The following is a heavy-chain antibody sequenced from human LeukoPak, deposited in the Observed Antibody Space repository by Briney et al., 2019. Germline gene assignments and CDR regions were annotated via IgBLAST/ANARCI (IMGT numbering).Heavy chain of an antibody. J-gene: IGHJ5*02. CDR3: VQPMETKLLGKGWTDS. Sequence: AGSLRLSCAASGFTFSMYAMSWVRQAPGKGLKWVSSISGGGGNTYYADSVKGRFTISRDNFKNTLHLQMNSLRVEDTGVYHCVQPMETKLLGKGWTDSWGQGTLVTVSS. D-gene: IGHD3/OR15-3a*01. V-gene: IGHV3-23*01. CDR1: GFTFSMYA. CDR2: ISGGGGNT.